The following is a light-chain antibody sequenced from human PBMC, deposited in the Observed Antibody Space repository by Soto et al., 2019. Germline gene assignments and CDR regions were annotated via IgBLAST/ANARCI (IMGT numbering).Light chain of an antibody. Sequence: DIQMTQSPSSLSASVGDRVTITCRASQGISTYLNWYQQKPGKAPNLLIYTASTLQSGVPSRFSGSGSGTDFTLTISSLQPEDFATYYCQQLNSYPITFGQGTRLEIK. CDR2: TAS. J-gene: IGKJ5*01. CDR1: QGISTY. CDR3: QQLNSYPIT. V-gene: IGKV1-9*01.